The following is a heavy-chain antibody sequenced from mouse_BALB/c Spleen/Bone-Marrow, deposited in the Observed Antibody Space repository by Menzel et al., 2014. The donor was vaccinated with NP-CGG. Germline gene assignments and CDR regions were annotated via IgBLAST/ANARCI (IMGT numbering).Heavy chain of an antibody. V-gene: IGHV1-18*01. D-gene: IGHD1-1*01. CDR2: INPYNGGT. CDR3: ARGGYYGSGAYFDY. Sequence: EVQLQQSGPELVKPGASMKISCKASGYSFTGYTMNWVKQSHGENLEWIGLINPYNGGTSYNQKFKGKATLTVDKSSSTAYMELLSLTSEDSAVYYCARGGYYGSGAYFDYWGQGTTLTVSS. CDR1: GYSFTGYT. J-gene: IGHJ2*01.